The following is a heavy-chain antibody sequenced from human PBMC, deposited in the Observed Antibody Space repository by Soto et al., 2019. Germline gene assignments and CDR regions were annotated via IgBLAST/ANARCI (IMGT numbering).Heavy chain of an antibody. Sequence: QVQLQQWGAGLLKPSETLSLTCAVYGGSFSGYYWSWIRQPPGKGLEWIGEINHNGSTNYNPSLKSRVTISVDTSKNQFSLKLSSVTAADTAVYYCARGVPGYGWWWGQGTLVTVSS. CDR2: INHNGST. CDR3: ARGVPGYGWW. CDR1: GGSFSGYY. D-gene: IGHD2-8*02. J-gene: IGHJ4*02. V-gene: IGHV4-34*01.